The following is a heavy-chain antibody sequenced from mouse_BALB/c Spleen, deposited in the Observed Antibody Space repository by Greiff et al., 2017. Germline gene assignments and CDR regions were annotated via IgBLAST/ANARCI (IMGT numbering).Heavy chain of an antibody. J-gene: IGHJ4*01. Sequence: EVQLVESGGGLVKPGGSLKLSCAASGFTFSDYYMYWVRQTPEKRLEWVATISDGGSYTYYPDSVKGRFTISRDNAKNNLYLQMSSLKSEDTAMYYCTRDRGITNDYAMDYWGQGTSVTFSS. CDR1: GFTFSDYY. CDR2: ISDGGSYT. D-gene: IGHD2-4*01. CDR3: TRDRGITNDYAMDY. V-gene: IGHV5-4*02.